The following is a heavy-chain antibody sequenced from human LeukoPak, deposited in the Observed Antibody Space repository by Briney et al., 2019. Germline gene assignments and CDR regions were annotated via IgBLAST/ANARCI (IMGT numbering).Heavy chain of an antibody. D-gene: IGHD6-13*01. CDR1: GFTFSSYA. CDR3: AKPPTWLQLVPY. CDR2: ISGSGGST. J-gene: IGHJ4*02. V-gene: IGHV3-23*01. Sequence: GGSLRLSCAASGFTFSSYAMSWVRQAPGKGLEWVSAISGSGGSTYYADSVKGRVTISRDNSKNTLYLQMNSLRAEDTAVYYCAKPPTWLQLVPYWGQGTLVTVSS.